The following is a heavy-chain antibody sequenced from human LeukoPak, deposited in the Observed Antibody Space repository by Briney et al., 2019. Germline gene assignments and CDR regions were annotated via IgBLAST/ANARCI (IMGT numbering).Heavy chain of an antibody. V-gene: IGHV1-18*01. CDR3: ARAEIDYYGSGSYSIRFDP. D-gene: IGHD3-10*01. J-gene: IGHJ5*02. Sequence: ASVKVSCKASGYTFTSYGISWVRQAPGQGLEWMGWISAYNGNTNYAQKPQGRVTMTTDTSTSTAYMELRSLRSDDTAVYYCARAEIDYYGSGSYSIRFDPWGQGTLVTVSS. CDR2: ISAYNGNT. CDR1: GYTFTSYG.